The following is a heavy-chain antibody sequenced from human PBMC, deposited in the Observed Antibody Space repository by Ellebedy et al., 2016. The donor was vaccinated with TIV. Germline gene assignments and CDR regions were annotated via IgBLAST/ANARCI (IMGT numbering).Heavy chain of an antibody. CDR1: GFNFRSYW. Sequence: GGSLRLSCAASGFNFRSYWMTCVRQAPGKGLEWVAKIRQEGDEIYYVESVKGRFTISRDNAKNSLFLQMNSLRVEDTAVYYCARRASYGDYAVQVNPWFDPWGQGTLVTVSS. CDR2: IRQEGDEI. J-gene: IGHJ5*02. V-gene: IGHV3-7*01. CDR3: ARRASYGDYAVQVNPWFDP. D-gene: IGHD4-17*01.